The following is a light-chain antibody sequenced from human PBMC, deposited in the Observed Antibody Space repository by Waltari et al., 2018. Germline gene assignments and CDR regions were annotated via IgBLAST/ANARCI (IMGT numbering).Light chain of an antibody. J-gene: IGLJ1*01. CDR3: QVWDGSYV. CDR2: KDK. CDR1: KLGDNY. Sequence: SYDLTQPPSVSVSPGQTASITCSGDKLGDNYVSWYQQKSGQSPVLVMYKDKKRPSGIPGRFAGSNSGNTATLTISATQPMDEADYYCQVWDGSYVFGAGTKVTVL. V-gene: IGLV3-1*01.